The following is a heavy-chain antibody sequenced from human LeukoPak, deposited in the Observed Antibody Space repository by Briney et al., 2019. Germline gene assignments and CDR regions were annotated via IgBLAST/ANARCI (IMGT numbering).Heavy chain of an antibody. J-gene: IGHJ6*03. V-gene: IGHV1-46*01. CDR2: INPSGGST. CDR3: ARGFCSSTSCYINYYYYMDV. Sequence: ASVKVSCKASGYTFTSYYMHWVRQAPGQGLEWMGIINPSGGSTSYAQKFQGRVTMTRDMSTSTVYMELSSLRSEDTAVYYCARGFCSSTSCYINYYYYMDVWGKGTTVTVSS. D-gene: IGHD2-2*02. CDR1: GYTFTSYY.